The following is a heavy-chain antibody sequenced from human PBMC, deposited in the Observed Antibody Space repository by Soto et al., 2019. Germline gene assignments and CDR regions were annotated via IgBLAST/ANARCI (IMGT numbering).Heavy chain of an antibody. CDR3: ARQSSYVSEHFHYWFDP. Sequence: QVQLQESGPGLVKPSETLSLTCTVSGGSVSSSTDYWTWIRQPPGKGLEWIGYTDHNGNGDRNPSFMRRFTFSIDPSTNQFSLTLRSATASDTAVCSCARQSSYVSEHFHYWFDPWGRGILVTVSS. J-gene: IGHJ5*02. CDR1: GGSVSSSTDY. D-gene: IGHD3-9*01. CDR2: TDHNGNG. V-gene: IGHV4-61*01.